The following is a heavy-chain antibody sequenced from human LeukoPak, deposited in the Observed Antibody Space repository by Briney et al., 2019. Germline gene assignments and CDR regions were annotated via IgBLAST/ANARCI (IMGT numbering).Heavy chain of an antibody. J-gene: IGHJ6*04. CDR1: GFTFSSYS. D-gene: IGHD2-2*01. V-gene: IGHV3-21*01. Sequence: GGSLRLSCAASGFTFSSYSMNWVRQAPGKGLEWVSSISSSSYIYYADSVKGRFTISSDNAKNSLYLQMNSLRAEDTAVYYCARLSPAQVDVWGKGTTVTVSS. CDR2: ISSSSYI. CDR3: ARLSPAQVDV.